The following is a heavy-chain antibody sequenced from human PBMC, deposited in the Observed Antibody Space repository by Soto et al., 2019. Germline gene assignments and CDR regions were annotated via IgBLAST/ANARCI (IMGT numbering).Heavy chain of an antibody. V-gene: IGHV1-8*02. CDR2: MNPNSGNT. CDR1: GYTFTSYA. CDR3: AREAAALGNDY. D-gene: IGHD2-2*01. Sequence: ASVKVSCNASGYTFTSYAMHLVRQATGQGLEWMGWMNPNSGNTGYAQKFQGRVTMTRNTSISTAYMELSSLRSEDTAVYYCAREAAALGNDYWGQGTLVTVSS. J-gene: IGHJ4*02.